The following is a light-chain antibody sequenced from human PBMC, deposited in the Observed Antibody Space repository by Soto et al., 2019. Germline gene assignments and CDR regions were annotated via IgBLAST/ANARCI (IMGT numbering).Light chain of an antibody. CDR1: SSDVGGYNY. V-gene: IGLV2-8*01. Sequence: QSVLTQPPSASGSPGQSVAISCTGTSSDVGGYNYVSWYQQHPGKAPKLMIYGANKRPSGVPDRFSGSKSGNTASLTVSGLQAEDEADYYCSSYAGSSNVFGTGTKVTV. CDR3: SSYAGSSNV. CDR2: GAN. J-gene: IGLJ1*01.